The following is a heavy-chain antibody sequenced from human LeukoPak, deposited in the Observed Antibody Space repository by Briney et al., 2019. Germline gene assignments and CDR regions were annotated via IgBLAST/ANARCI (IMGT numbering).Heavy chain of an antibody. Sequence: PSETLSLTCTVSGGSISSYYWSWIRQPAGKGLEWIGRIYTSGSTNYNPSLKSRVTMSVDTSKNQFSLKLSSVTAADTAVYYCARGYCSSTSCYFFDYWGQGTLVTVSS. J-gene: IGHJ4*02. D-gene: IGHD2-2*01. CDR2: IYTSGST. CDR1: GGSISSYY. CDR3: ARGYCSSTSCYFFDY. V-gene: IGHV4-4*07.